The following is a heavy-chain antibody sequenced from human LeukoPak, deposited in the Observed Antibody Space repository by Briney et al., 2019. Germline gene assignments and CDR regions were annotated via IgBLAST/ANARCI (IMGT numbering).Heavy chain of an antibody. CDR3: LTEGY. CDR2: IRSKANSYAT. CDR1: GFTFSGSA. V-gene: IGHV3-73*01. J-gene: IGHJ4*02. Sequence: GGTLRLSCAASGFTFSGSAMQWVRQASGKGLEGGGRIRSKANSYATAYAASVKGRFTISRDDSKNTAYLQMNSLKTEDTAVYYCLTEGYWGQGTLVTVS.